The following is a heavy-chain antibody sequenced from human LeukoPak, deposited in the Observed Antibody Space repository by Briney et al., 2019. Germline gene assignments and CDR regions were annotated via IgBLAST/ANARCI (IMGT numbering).Heavy chain of an antibody. D-gene: IGHD3-10*01. CDR2: INHSGST. V-gene: IGHV4-34*01. Sequence: SETLSLTCAVYGGSFSGYYWSWIRQPPGKGLEWIGEINHSGSTNYNPSLKSRVTMSVDTSKNQFSLKLSSVTAADTAVYYCARAYGSGSYAVWFDPWGQGTLVTVSS. CDR1: GGSFSGYY. J-gene: IGHJ5*02. CDR3: ARAYGSGSYAVWFDP.